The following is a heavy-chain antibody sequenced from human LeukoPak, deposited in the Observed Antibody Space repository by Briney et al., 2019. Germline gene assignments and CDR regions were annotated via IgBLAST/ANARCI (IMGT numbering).Heavy chain of an antibody. CDR1: GFTFSSYE. D-gene: IGHD6-19*01. CDR2: ISSSSSYI. V-gene: IGHV3-21*01. CDR3: ARDQRYSSGWYGDAFDI. Sequence: PGGSLRLSCAASGFTFSSYEMNWVRQAPGKGLEWVSSISSSSSYIYYADSVKGRFTISRDNAKNSLYLQMNSLRAEDTAVYYCARDQRYSSGWYGDAFDIWGQGTMVTVSS. J-gene: IGHJ3*02.